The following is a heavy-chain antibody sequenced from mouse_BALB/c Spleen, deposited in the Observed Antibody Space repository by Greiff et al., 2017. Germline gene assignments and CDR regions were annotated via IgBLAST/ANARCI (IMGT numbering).Heavy chain of an antibody. CDR2: ISYDGSN. D-gene: IGHD2-1*01. CDR3: ARESYGKRYFDV. Sequence: EVKLQESGPGLVKPSQSLSLTCSVTGYSITSGYYWNWIRQFPGNKLEWMGYISYDGSNNYNPSLKNRISITRDTSKNQFFLKLNSVTTEDTATYYCARESYGKRYFDVRGAGTTVTVSS. J-gene: IGHJ1*01. CDR1: GYSITSGYY. V-gene: IGHV3-6*02.